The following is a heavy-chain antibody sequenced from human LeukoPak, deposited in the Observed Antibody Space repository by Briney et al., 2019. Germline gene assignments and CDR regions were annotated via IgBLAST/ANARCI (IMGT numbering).Heavy chain of an antibody. Sequence: GASVKVSCKASGYTLTGYTIHWVRQAPGLGLDWMGWINPNSGGTKYAHNFQGRVTMTKDTSINTAYMELSRLESDDTAVYFCARVLGYSTSSVDYWGQGTLVTVSS. CDR1: GYTLTGYT. J-gene: IGHJ4*02. V-gene: IGHV1-2*02. CDR3: ARVLGYSTSSVDY. CDR2: INPNSGGT. D-gene: IGHD6-6*01.